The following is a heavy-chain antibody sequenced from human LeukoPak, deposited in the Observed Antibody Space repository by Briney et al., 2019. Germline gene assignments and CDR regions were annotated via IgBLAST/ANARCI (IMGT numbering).Heavy chain of an antibody. J-gene: IGHJ6*02. CDR2: INAYNGNT. Sequence: GASVKVSCKASGYTFTSYGISWVRQAPGQGLEWMGWINAYNGNTNYAQKLQGRVTMTTDTSTSTAYMELRSLRSDDTAVYYCAREYSSSSTYYYYGMDVWGQGTTVTVS. D-gene: IGHD6-6*01. CDR3: AREYSSSSTYYYYGMDV. CDR1: GYTFTSYG. V-gene: IGHV1-18*01.